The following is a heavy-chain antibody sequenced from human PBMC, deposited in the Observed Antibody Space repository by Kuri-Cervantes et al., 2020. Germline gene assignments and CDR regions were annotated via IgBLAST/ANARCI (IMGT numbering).Heavy chain of an antibody. CDR2: IYYSGST. V-gene: IGHV4-39*07. J-gene: IGHJ6*02. CDR1: GGSIGSSSYY. Sequence: SETLSLTCTVSGGSIGSSSYYWGWIRQPPGKGLEWIGSIYYSGSTYYNPSLKSRVTISVDTSKNQFSLKLSSVTAADTAVYYCARGPRFYYYGMDIWGQGTTVTVSS. CDR3: ARGPRFYYYGMDI. D-gene: IGHD3-16*01.